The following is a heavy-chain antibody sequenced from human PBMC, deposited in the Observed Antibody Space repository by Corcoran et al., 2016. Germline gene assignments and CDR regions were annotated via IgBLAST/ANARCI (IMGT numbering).Heavy chain of an antibody. J-gene: IGHJ4*02. CDR2: ISAYNGNT. Sequence: QVQLVQSGAEVKKPGASVKVSCKASGYTFTSFGISWVRQAPGQWLEWMGWISAYNGNTNSAQNLQGRVTMTTDTSTSTAYMELRSLRYDGTAVYYCTRDLGEMAPIFFDYWGQGTLVTVSS. D-gene: IGHD3-16*01. CDR1: GYTFTSFG. V-gene: IGHV1-18*01. CDR3: TRDLGEMAPIFFDY.